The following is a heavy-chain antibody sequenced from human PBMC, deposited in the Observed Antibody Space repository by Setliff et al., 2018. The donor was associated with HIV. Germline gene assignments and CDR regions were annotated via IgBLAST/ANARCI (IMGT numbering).Heavy chain of an antibody. V-gene: IGHV1-8*02. J-gene: IGHJ5*02. D-gene: IGHD6-19*01. CDR3: VRGYRSAWNSWFDA. CDR1: GYSFTNYD. CDR2: MNPNTGDT. Sequence: ASVKVSCKASGYSFTNYDIHWVRQAAGQGLEWMGWMNPNTGDTGYAPKVQGRVSMTRDTSISTAYMALSSLRSEDTAVYYCVRGYRSAWNSWFDAWGQGTRVTVSS.